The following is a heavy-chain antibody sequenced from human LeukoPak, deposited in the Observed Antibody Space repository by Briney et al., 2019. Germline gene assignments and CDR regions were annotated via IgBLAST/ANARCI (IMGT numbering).Heavy chain of an antibody. D-gene: IGHD3-9*01. CDR3: ASLSLYYDILTDYQSGDY. CDR1: GGSISSSNW. V-gene: IGHV4-4*02. Sequence: SETLSLTCAVSGGSISSSNWWSWVRQPPGKGLEWIGEIYHSGSTNYNPSLKSRVTISVDKSKNQFSLKLSSVTAADTAVYYCASLSLYYDILTDYQSGDYWGQGTLVTVSS. J-gene: IGHJ4*02. CDR2: IYHSGST.